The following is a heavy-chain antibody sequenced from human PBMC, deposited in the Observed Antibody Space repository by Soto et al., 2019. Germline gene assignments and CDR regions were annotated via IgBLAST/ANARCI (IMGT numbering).Heavy chain of an antibody. V-gene: IGHV4-59*01. CDR1: GGSISSYY. CDR3: ARQKAAMGEIDY. Sequence: PSETLSLTCTVSGGSISSYYWSWIRQPPGKGLEWIGYIYYSGSTNYNPSLKSRVTISVDTSKNQFSLKLSSVTAADTAVYYCARQKAAMGEIDYWGQGTLVTVSS. D-gene: IGHD2-2*01. J-gene: IGHJ4*02. CDR2: IYYSGST.